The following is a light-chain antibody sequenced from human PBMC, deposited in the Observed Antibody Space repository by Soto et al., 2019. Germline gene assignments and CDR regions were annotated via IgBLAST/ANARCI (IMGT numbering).Light chain of an antibody. J-gene: IGKJ3*01. CDR2: AAS. Sequence: DIQMTQSPSSLSAFLGDRVTITCRASQGISDYLVWYQQKPGKGPKLLIYAASTLQSGVPPRFSGTGSGTDFTLTNSSLQPEDVATYYCQNYYSAPFTVGPGTKVDIK. CDR1: QGISDY. V-gene: IGKV1-27*01. CDR3: QNYYSAPFT.